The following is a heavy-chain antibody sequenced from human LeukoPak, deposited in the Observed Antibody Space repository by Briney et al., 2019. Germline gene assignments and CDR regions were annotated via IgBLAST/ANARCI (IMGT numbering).Heavy chain of an antibody. CDR3: ARSHLFGVVTIDAFDI. Sequence: ASVKVSCKASGGTFSSYAISWVRQAPGQGLEWMGRIIPILGIANYAQKFQGRVTITADKSTSTAYMELSSLRSEDTAVYYCARSHLFGVVTIDAFDIWGQGTMVTVSS. CDR1: GGTFSSYA. CDR2: IIPILGIA. V-gene: IGHV1-69*04. D-gene: IGHD3-3*01. J-gene: IGHJ3*02.